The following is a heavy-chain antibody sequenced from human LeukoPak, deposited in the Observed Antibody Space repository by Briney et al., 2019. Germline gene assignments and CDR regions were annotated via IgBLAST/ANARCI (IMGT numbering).Heavy chain of an antibody. CDR2: IYYSGST. Sequence: KASETLSLTCAVYGGSFSGYYWSWIRQPPGKGLEWIGYIYYSGSTNYNPSLKSRVTISVDTSKNQFSLKLSSVTAADTAVYYCARAGLLYSYGYAHDYWGQGTLVTVSS. J-gene: IGHJ4*02. V-gene: IGHV4-59*01. CDR3: ARAGLLYSYGYAHDY. D-gene: IGHD5-18*01. CDR1: GGSFSGYY.